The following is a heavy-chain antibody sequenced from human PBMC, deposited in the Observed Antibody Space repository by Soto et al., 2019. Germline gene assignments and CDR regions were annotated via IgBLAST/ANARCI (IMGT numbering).Heavy chain of an antibody. Sequence: ASVKVSCKASGNTFTSYYMHWVRQAPGQGLEWMGIINPSGGSTSYAQKFRGRVTMTRDTSTSTVYMELSSLRSEDTAVYYCAGYGSGSYYNSHSGAFDIWGQGTMVTVSS. CDR3: AGYGSGSYYNSHSGAFDI. V-gene: IGHV1-46*01. CDR1: GNTFTSYY. J-gene: IGHJ3*02. CDR2: INPSGGST. D-gene: IGHD3-10*01.